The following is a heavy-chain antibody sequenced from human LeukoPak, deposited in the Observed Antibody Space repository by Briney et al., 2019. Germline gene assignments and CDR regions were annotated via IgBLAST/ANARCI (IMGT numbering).Heavy chain of an antibody. CDR3: ARRGYYSGYGWFDP. D-gene: IGHD5-12*01. J-gene: IGHJ5*02. Sequence: SSETLSLTCIVSGGSISSNYWSWIRQPAGKGLEWIGCIYISGSTNYNPSLKSRVTMSVDTSKNQFSLKLSSVTAADTAVYYCARRGYYSGYGWFDPWGQGTLVTVSP. CDR1: GGSISSNY. CDR2: IYISGST. V-gene: IGHV4-4*07.